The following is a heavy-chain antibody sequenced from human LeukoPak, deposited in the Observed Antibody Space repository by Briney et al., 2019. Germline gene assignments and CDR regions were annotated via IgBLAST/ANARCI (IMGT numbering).Heavy chain of an antibody. Sequence: ASVKVSCKASGYTFTSYGISWVRQAPGQGLEWMGWISAYNGNTNYAQKLQGRVTMTTDTSTSTAYMELRSLRSDDTAVYYCATIFTYYDILTGQNWFDPWGQGTLVTVSS. J-gene: IGHJ5*02. D-gene: IGHD3-9*01. V-gene: IGHV1-18*01. CDR3: ATIFTYYDILTGQNWFDP. CDR1: GYTFTSYG. CDR2: ISAYNGNT.